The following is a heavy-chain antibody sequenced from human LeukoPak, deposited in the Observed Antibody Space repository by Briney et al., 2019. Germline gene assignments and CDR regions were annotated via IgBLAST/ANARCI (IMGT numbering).Heavy chain of an antibody. CDR3: AKEALRSSSWFDY. D-gene: IGHD6-13*01. V-gene: IGHV3-23*01. J-gene: IGHJ4*02. Sequence: GGSLRLSCAASGYTFSSYAMSWVRQAPGKGLEWVSAISGSGGSTYYADSVKGRFTISRDNSKNPLYLQMNSPRAEDTAVYYCAKEALRSSSWFDYWGQGTLVTVSS. CDR1: GYTFSSYA. CDR2: ISGSGGST.